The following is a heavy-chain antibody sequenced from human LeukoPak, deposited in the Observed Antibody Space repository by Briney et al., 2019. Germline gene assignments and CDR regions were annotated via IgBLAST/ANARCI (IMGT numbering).Heavy chain of an antibody. J-gene: IGHJ4*02. CDR1: GYTFTSYG. CDR2: ISAYSGNT. D-gene: IGHD2-2*01. Sequence: ASVKVSCKASGYTFTSYGISWVRQAPGQGLEWMGWISAYSGNTNYAQNLQGRVTMTTDTSTNTAYMELRSLRSDDTAVFYCARAGYCSSSNCSHYFDYWGQGTLVTVSS. CDR3: ARAGYCSSSNCSHYFDY. V-gene: IGHV1-18*01.